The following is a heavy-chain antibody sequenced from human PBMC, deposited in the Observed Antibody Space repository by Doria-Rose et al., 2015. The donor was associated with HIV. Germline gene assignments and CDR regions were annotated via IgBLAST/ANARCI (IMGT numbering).Heavy chain of an antibody. J-gene: IGHJ4*02. Sequence: SGPVLVKPTETLTLTCTVSGGSLSSPGMGVSWIRQPPGKALEWLANIFSDDERSYKTSLKSRLTISRGTSKGQVVLTMTDMDPVDTATYYCARIKSSRWYHKYYFDFWGQGTLVIVSA. CDR1: GGSLSSPGMG. CDR3: ARIKSSRWYHKYYFDF. D-gene: IGHD6-13*01. V-gene: IGHV2-26*01. CDR2: IFSDDER.